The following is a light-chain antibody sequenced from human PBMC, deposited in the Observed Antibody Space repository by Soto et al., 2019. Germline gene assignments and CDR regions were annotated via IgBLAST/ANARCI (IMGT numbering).Light chain of an antibody. CDR1: SSDVGSYNL. CDR3: CSYAGSSTFV. V-gene: IGLV2-23*02. CDR2: EVS. Sequence: QSDLTQPASVSGSPGQSITISCTGTSSDVGSYNLVSWYQQHPGKAPKLMIYEVSKRPSGVSNRFSGSKSGNTASLTISGLQAEDEADHYCCSYAGSSTFVFGTGTKVTVL. J-gene: IGLJ1*01.